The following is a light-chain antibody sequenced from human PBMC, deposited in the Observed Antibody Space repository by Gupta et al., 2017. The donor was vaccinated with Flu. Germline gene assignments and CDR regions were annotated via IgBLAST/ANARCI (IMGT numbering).Light chain of an antibody. CDR2: GAS. Sequence: GSPSGSPGARATLDCWARQSLKSNSVDGYQQRPGQGPRVLMYGASSRATGIPDRFSGSGSGTDFTLTISRLEPEEFAVYYCQQDGSSPPTFGGGTKVEIK. V-gene: IGKV3-20*01. CDR3: QQDGSSPPT. J-gene: IGKJ4*01. CDR1: QSLKSNS.